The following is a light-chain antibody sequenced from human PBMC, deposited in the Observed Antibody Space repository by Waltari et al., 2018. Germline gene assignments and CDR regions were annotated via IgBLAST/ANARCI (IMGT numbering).Light chain of an antibody. CDR3: QMYVRLPVT. CDR1: QSVGRA. V-gene: IGKV3-20*01. CDR2: DAS. Sequence: EIVLTQSPGTLALSPGARATLSCRASQSVGRALAWYQQKPGQAPRLLIYDASSRATGISDKFSGSGSGTEFSLTISRVEPEDFAVYFCQMYVRLPVTFGQGTKVEVK. J-gene: IGKJ1*01.